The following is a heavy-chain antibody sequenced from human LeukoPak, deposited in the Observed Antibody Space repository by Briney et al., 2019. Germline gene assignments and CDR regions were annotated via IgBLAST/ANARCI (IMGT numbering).Heavy chain of an antibody. CDR2: TSNDGSNK. CDR1: GFTFSSYA. CDR3: AREWHTGLIAY. J-gene: IGHJ4*02. D-gene: IGHD3-16*02. V-gene: IGHV3-30*04. Sequence: PGGSLRLSCAASGFTFSSYAMHWVRQAPGKGLECVAVTSNDGSNKSYADSVKGRFTIFRDNSKNTLYLQMNSLRAEDTAVYYCAREWHTGLIAYWGQGTLVSVSS.